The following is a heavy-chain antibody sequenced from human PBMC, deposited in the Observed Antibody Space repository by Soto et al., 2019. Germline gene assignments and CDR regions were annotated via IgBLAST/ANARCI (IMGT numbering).Heavy chain of an antibody. CDR2: INSDGSST. Sequence: LRLSCAASGFTFSSYWMHWVRQAPGKGLVWVSRINSDGSSTSYADSVKGRFTISRDNAKNTLYLQMNSLRAEDTAVYYCARADRTGDAFDIWGQGTMVTVSS. V-gene: IGHV3-74*01. CDR3: ARADRTGDAFDI. J-gene: IGHJ3*02. CDR1: GFTFSSYW.